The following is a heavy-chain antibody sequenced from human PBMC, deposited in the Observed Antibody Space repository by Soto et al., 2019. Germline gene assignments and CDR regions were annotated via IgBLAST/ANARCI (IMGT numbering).Heavy chain of an antibody. V-gene: IGHV3-7*01. Sequence: HLGGPMTLSSAASGQTFCSYDINWVPPTPGKGLEWVANIKQDGSEKNYVDSAKRRFTISRDNAKNSLYLQLNSLRADDTAVYYCARGYCSGGFCYAGAFDIWGQGTRVTVSS. CDR1: GQTFCSYD. J-gene: IGHJ3*02. CDR2: IKQDGSEK. D-gene: IGHD2-8*02. CDR3: ARGYCSGGFCYAGAFDI.